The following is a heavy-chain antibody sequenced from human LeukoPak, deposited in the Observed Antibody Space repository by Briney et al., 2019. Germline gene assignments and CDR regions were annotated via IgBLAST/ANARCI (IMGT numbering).Heavy chain of an antibody. J-gene: IGHJ4*02. V-gene: IGHV1-2*02. CDR2: INPNSGGT. D-gene: IGHD3-10*01. CDR1: GYTFTVYY. CDR3: ASLLWFGDLSLP. Sequence: ASVKVSCKASGYTFTVYYMHWARQAPGQGLEWMGWINPNSGGTNYAQKFQGRVTMTRDTSISTAYMELSRLRSDDTAVYYCASLLWFGDLSLPWGQGTLVTVSS.